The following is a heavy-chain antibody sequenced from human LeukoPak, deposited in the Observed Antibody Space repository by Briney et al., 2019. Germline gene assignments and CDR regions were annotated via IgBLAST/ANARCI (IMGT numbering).Heavy chain of an antibody. Sequence: SVTVSCKASGYTFTSYYMHWVRQAPGQGLEWMGGIIPIFGTANYAQKFQGRVTITADESTSTAYMELSSLRSEDTAVCYCARAPIIAAAGYYYYYGMDVWGQGTTVTVSS. V-gene: IGHV1-69*13. CDR2: IIPIFGTA. D-gene: IGHD6-13*01. CDR3: ARAPIIAAAGYYYYYGMDV. J-gene: IGHJ6*02. CDR1: GYTFTSYY.